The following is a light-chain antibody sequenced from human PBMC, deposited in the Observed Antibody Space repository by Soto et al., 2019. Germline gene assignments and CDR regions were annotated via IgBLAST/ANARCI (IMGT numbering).Light chain of an antibody. CDR3: QQYNNWWT. V-gene: IGKV3-15*01. CDR1: ESVSSN. Sequence: EIAMTQSPVTLSMSPGERATLSCRAGESVSSNLAWYQQKPGQAPRLLIYGASTRATGVPARFTGSGSGTEFTLTISSLQFDDSAVYYCQQYNNWWTFGQGTKVDIK. CDR2: GAS. J-gene: IGKJ1*01.